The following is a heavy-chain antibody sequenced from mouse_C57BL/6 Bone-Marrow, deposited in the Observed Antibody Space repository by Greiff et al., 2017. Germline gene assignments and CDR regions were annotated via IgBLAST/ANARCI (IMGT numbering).Heavy chain of an antibody. CDR3: ARLGHWYFDV. J-gene: IGHJ1*03. V-gene: IGHV5-4*03. CDR1: GFTFSSYA. Sequence: EVKLMESGGGLVKPGGSLKLSCAASGFTFSSYAMSWVRQTPEKRLEWVATLSDGGSYTYYPDNVKGRFTISRDNAKNNLYLQMSHLKSEDTAMYYCARLGHWYFDVWGTGTTVTVSS. CDR2: LSDGGSYT.